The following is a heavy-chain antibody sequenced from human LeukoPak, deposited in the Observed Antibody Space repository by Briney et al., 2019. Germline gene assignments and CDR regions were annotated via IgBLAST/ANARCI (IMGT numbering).Heavy chain of an antibody. CDR2: IKAKIHGETI. CDR3: ARVVYSSSLFDY. J-gene: IGHJ4*02. Sequence: GGSLRLSCAASGITLSDFWFSWVRQAPGKGLEWVARIKAKIHGETIDYAAPVRGRFIISRDDSRNTVYLQMNSLRAEDTAVYYCARVVYSSSLFDYWGQGTLVTVSS. CDR1: GITLSDFW. V-gene: IGHV3-15*01. D-gene: IGHD6-13*01.